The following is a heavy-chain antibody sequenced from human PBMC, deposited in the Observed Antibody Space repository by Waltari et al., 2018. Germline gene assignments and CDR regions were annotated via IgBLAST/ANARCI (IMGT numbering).Heavy chain of an antibody. J-gene: IGHJ6*03. Sequence: QVQLQESGPGLVKPSETLSLTCTVSGGSISSYYWSWIRQPPGKGLEWIGYIYYSGSTNYNPSRKSRVTIAVDTSKNQFSLKLSSVTAADTAVYYCARLDALPYYDFWSGYYSGYMDVWGKGTTVTVSS. D-gene: IGHD3-3*01. CDR1: GGSISSYY. V-gene: IGHV4-59*01. CDR2: IYYSGST. CDR3: ARLDALPYYDFWSGYYSGYMDV.